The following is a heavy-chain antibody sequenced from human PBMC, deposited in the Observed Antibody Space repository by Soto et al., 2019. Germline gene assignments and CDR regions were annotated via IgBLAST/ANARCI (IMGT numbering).Heavy chain of an antibody. D-gene: IGHD3-9*01. CDR1: GYSFTSYW. Sequence: GESLKISCKGSGYSFTSYWIGWVRQMPGKGLEWMGIIYPGDSDTRYSPSFQGQVTISADKSISTAYLQWSSLKASDTAMYYCARPPHAYYDILTGYYEYFQHWGQGTLVTVSS. J-gene: IGHJ1*01. CDR2: IYPGDSDT. V-gene: IGHV5-51*01. CDR3: ARPPHAYYDILTGYYEYFQH.